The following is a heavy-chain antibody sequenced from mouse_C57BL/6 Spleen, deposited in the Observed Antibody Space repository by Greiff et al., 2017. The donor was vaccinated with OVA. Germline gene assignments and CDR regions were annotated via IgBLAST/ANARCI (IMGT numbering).Heavy chain of an antibody. CDR1: GYSITSGYY. CDR2: ISYDGSN. Sequence: VQLKESGPGLVKPSQSLSLTCSVTGYSITSGYYWNWIRQFPGNKLEWMGYISYDGSNNYNPSLKNRISITRDTSKNQFFLKLNSVTTEDTATYYCARGDGPYWYFDVWGTGTTVTVSS. CDR3: ARGDGPYWYFDV. V-gene: IGHV3-6*01. J-gene: IGHJ1*03. D-gene: IGHD2-3*01.